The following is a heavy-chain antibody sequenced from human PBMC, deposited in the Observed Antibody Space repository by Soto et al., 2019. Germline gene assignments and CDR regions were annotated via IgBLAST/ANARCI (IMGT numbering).Heavy chain of an antibody. CDR2: IKQDGSEK. D-gene: IGHD6-6*01. CDR3: AREGGSSSSGSAYGMDV. V-gene: IGHV3-7*01. J-gene: IGHJ6*02. CDR1: GFPFSIYW. Sequence: PGGSLRLSCAASGFPFSIYWMSWVRQSPGKGLEWVANIKQDGSEKYYVDSVKGRFTISRDNAKNSLYLQMNSLRAEDTAVYYCAREGGSSSSGSAYGMDVWGQGIPVTVSS.